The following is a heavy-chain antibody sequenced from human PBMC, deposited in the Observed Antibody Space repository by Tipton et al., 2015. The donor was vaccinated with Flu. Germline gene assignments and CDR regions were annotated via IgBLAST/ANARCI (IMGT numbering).Heavy chain of an antibody. Sequence: TLSLTCTVSGGSISSYYWSWIRQPAGKGLEWIGRISPSGSTNYNASLESRVTMSLDMSKNQFSLRLSSATAADTAIYYCARDLRGYSGYTGGDAFDIWGQGTTVTVSS. CDR2: ISPSGST. J-gene: IGHJ3*02. D-gene: IGHD5-12*01. V-gene: IGHV4-4*07. CDR1: GGSISSYY. CDR3: ARDLRGYSGYTGGDAFDI.